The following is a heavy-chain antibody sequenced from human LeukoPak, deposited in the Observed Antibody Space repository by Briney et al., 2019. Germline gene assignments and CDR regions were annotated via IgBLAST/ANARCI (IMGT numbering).Heavy chain of an antibody. V-gene: IGHV4-30-2*06. CDR1: GGSISSGPYF. Sequence: SSETLSLTCSVSGGSISSGPYFWSWIRQSPGQGLEWIGYIWPSGSTNYNPSLSGRVAISLDKSRNHFTLMETAVTAADTAVYYCARGEETDWNDNGMDVWGQGTTVTVSS. CDR2: IWPSGST. D-gene: IGHD1-1*01. J-gene: IGHJ6*02. CDR3: ARGEETDWNDNGMDV.